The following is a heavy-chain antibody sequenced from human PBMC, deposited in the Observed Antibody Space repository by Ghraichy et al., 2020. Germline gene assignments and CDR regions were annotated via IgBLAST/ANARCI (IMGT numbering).Heavy chain of an antibody. CDR1: GFRFSSYE. CDR2: IRTDGETT. D-gene: IGHD4-23*01. V-gene: IGHV3-48*03. CDR3: ARDRPVASADY. Sequence: GESLNISCAASGFRFSSYEMNWVRQAPGKGLEWIAFIRTDGETTFYGDSVRGRFTISRDNARNSLYLQMNSLRVEDTAVHYCARDRPVASADYWGQGTLVTVSS. J-gene: IGHJ4*02.